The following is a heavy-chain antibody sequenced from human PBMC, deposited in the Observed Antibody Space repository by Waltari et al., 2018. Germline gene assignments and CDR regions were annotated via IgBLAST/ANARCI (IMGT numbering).Heavy chain of an antibody. V-gene: IGHV3-21*01. CDR1: GFTFSSYS. CDR3: ARDVDVSLLEWLNLGYYGMDV. J-gene: IGHJ6*02. Sequence: EVQLVESGGGLVKPGGSLRLSCAASGFTFSSYSMNWVRQAPGKGLEWVSSISSSSSYIYYADSVKGRFTISRDNATNSLYLQMNSLRAEDTAVYYCARDVDVSLLEWLNLGYYGMDVWGQGTTVTVSS. D-gene: IGHD3-3*01. CDR2: ISSSSSYI.